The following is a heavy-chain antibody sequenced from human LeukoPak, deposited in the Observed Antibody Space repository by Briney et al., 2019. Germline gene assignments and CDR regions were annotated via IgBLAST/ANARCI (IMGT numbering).Heavy chain of an antibody. CDR3: ARGDYDFWSGYYTLGYFQH. CDR2: IIPIFGTA. D-gene: IGHD3-3*01. V-gene: IGHV1-69*13. Sequence: SVKVSCKASGGTFSSYAISWVRQAPGQGLEWMGGIIPIFGTANYAQKFQGRATITADESTSTAYMELSSLRSEDTAVYYCARGDYDFWSGYYTLGYFQHWGQGTLVTVSS. J-gene: IGHJ1*01. CDR1: GGTFSSYA.